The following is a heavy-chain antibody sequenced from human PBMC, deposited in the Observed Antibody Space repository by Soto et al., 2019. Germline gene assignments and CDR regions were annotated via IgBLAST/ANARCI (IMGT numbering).Heavy chain of an antibody. Sequence: QVQLVQSGAEVKKPGASVKVSCKASGYTFTSYGISWVRQAPGQGLEWMGWISTYNGNTKYAQKRKGRVNMTTDTSTSTAYMELRSLRSDDTAVFYCAREMVRGVGSAYWGQGTLVTVSS. J-gene: IGHJ4*02. CDR2: ISTYNGNT. D-gene: IGHD3-10*01. V-gene: IGHV1-18*01. CDR3: AREMVRGVGSAY. CDR1: GYTFTSYG.